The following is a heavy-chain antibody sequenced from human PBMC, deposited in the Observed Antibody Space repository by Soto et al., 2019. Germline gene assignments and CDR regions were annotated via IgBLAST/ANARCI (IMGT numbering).Heavy chain of an antibody. CDR2: IYYSGST. CDR3: ARSDGRY. V-gene: IGHV4-59*01. J-gene: IGHJ4*02. CDR1: GGSISSYY. Sequence: QVQLQESGPGLVKPSETLSLTCTVAGGSISSYYWSWIRQPPGKGLEWIGYIYYSGSTNYNPYRKSRVTISVDTSKNQFSLKLSSVTAADTAVYYCARSDGRYWGQGTLVTVSS.